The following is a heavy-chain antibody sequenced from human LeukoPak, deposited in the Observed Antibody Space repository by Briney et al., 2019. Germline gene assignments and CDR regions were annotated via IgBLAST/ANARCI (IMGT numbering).Heavy chain of an antibody. CDR3: AKCIAAARSAFDY. CDR1: GFTFDNYG. Sequence: GGSLRLSCAASGFTFDNYGIHWVRQAPGRGREWVAIIWYGGSNKYYADSVKGRFTISRDNSKNTLYLQMNSLRAEDTAVYYCAKCIAAARSAFDYWGQGTLVTVSS. D-gene: IGHD6-13*01. CDR2: IWYGGSNK. J-gene: IGHJ4*02. V-gene: IGHV3-33*06.